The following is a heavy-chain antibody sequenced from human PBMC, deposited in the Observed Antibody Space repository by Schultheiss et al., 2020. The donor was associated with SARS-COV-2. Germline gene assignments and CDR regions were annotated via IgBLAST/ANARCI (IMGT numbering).Heavy chain of an antibody. CDR1: GGSISSGGYY. CDR3: VKEEGHGPNNFDY. V-gene: IGHV4-31*03. Sequence: SETLSLTCTVSGGSISSGGYYWSWIRQHPGKGLEWIGYIYYSGSTYYNPSLKSRVTISVDTSKNKFSLKLSSVTAADTAVYYCVKEEGHGPNNFDYWGQGTLVTVSS. D-gene: IGHD2/OR15-2a*01. J-gene: IGHJ4*02. CDR2: IYYSGST.